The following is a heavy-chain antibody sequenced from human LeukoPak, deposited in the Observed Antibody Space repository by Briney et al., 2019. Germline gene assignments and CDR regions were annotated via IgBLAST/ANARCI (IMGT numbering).Heavy chain of an antibody. Sequence: ASVKVSCKASGYTFTSYDINWVRQATGQGVEWMGWMNPNSGNTGYAQKFQGRVTMTRNTSISTAYMELSSLRSEDTAVYYCARGILWFGELVDYYYYGMDVWGQGTTVTVSS. D-gene: IGHD3-10*01. CDR2: MNPNSGNT. CDR1: GYTFTSYD. V-gene: IGHV1-8*01. CDR3: ARGILWFGELVDYYYYGMDV. J-gene: IGHJ6*02.